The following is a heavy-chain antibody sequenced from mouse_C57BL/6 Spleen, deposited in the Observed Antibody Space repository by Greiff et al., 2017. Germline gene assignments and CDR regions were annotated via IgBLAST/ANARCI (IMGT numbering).Heavy chain of an antibody. J-gene: IGHJ3*01. Sequence: QVQLQQPGAELVKPGASVKLSCKASGYTFTSYWMHCVKQRPGQGLEWIGMIHPNSGSTNYNEKFKSKATLTVDKSSSTAYMQLSSLTSEDSAGYYCASIYYDYDGGAWFAHWGQGTLVTVSA. CDR3: ASIYYDYDGGAWFAH. CDR1: GYTFTSYW. D-gene: IGHD2-4*01. V-gene: IGHV1-64*01. CDR2: IHPNSGST.